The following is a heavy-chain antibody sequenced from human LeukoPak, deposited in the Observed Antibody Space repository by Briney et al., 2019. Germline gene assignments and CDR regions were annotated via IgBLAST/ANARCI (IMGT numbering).Heavy chain of an antibody. CDR2: ITPIFGTA. CDR1: GGTFSNYA. Sequence: SVTVSCTASGGTFSNYAISWVRQAPGQGLEWMGGITPIFGTANYLQKLQGRVTITADKSTSTAYMDLSRLRSEDTAIYYCARASSDDTAMATPFAYWGQGTLVTVSS. D-gene: IGHD5-18*01. V-gene: IGHV1-69*06. J-gene: IGHJ4*02. CDR3: ARASSDDTAMATPFAY.